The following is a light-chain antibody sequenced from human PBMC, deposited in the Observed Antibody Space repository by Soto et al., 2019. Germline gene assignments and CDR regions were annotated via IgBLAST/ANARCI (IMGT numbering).Light chain of an antibody. J-gene: IGLJ1*01. CDR1: SSDIGRYNY. V-gene: IGLV2-14*01. CDR3: SSYTTSKTRV. CDR2: EVS. Sequence: QSVLTQPASVSGSPGQSITISCTGTSSDIGRYNYVSWYQHHPGKAPKVMIYEVSNRPSGVSNRSSGSKSGSTASLTISGLLAEDEADYYCSSYTTSKTRVFGTGTKVTVL.